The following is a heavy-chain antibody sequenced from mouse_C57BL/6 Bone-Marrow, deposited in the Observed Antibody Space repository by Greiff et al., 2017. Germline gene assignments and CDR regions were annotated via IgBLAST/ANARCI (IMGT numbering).Heavy chain of an antibody. J-gene: IGHJ4*01. Sequence: QVQLQQPGAELVKPGASVKMSCKASGYTFTSYWITWVKQRTGQGLEWIGDIYPGSGSTNYNEQFKSKATLTVDTSSSTAYMQLSSLTSEDSAVYYCARGPITTVVGAMDYWGQGTSVTVSS. D-gene: IGHD1-1*01. CDR3: ARGPITTVVGAMDY. V-gene: IGHV1-55*01. CDR1: GYTFTSYW. CDR2: IYPGSGST.